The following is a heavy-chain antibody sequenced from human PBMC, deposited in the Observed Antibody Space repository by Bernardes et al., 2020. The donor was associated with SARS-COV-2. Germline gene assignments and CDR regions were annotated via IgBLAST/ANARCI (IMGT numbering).Heavy chain of an antibody. CDR2: ITAGDSTM. CDR1: GFTFSDYN. CDR3: AGILGYSRGWYGDYQYYGMDI. Sequence: SCKASGFTFSDYNMNWVRQAPGKGLEWVSYITAGDSTMHYADSVKGLFTIPRDNAKNLLVLQMNSLRGEDTAVYYCAGILGYSRGWYGDYQYYGMDIWGQGTTVIVSS. D-gene: IGHD6-19*01. V-gene: IGHV3-11*01. J-gene: IGHJ6*02.